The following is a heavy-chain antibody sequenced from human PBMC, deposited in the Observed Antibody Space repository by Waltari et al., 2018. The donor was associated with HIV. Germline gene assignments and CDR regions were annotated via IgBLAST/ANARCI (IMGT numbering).Heavy chain of an antibody. D-gene: IGHD2-15*01. CDR2: INHSGKK. CDR3: AREKSRASKWYGIFYYDA. Sequence: QVQLQQWGAGLLKPSETLSLTCAVYGGTFSGYYWTWIRQAPGKGLEWIGEINHSGKKNYNPSLKMRLTLSVDTSKNQVSLRMKSVTGADTAIYYCAREKSRASKWYGIFYYDAWGQGTLVSVPS. CDR1: GGTFSGYY. J-gene: IGHJ5*02. V-gene: IGHV4-34*02.